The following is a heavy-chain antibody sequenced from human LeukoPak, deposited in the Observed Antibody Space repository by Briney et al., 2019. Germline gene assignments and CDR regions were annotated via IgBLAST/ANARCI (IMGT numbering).Heavy chain of an antibody. D-gene: IGHD3-10*01. Sequence: GGSLRLSCAASGFTFSSYAMSWVRQAPGKGLEWVSAISGSGGSTYYADSVKGRFTISRDNSKSTLYLQMNSLRAEDTAVYYCAKVAVAGLLWFGELRFDPWGQGTLVTVSS. CDR3: AKVAVAGLLWFGELRFDP. V-gene: IGHV3-23*01. J-gene: IGHJ5*02. CDR2: ISGSGGST. CDR1: GFTFSSYA.